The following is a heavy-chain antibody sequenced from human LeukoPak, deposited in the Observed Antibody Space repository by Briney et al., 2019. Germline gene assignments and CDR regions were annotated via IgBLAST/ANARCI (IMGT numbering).Heavy chain of an antibody. CDR2: INPNSGGT. Sequence: ASVKVSCKASGYTFTGYYMHWVRQAPGQGLEWLGWINPNSGGTNYAQKSQGRVTMTRDTSISTAYMELSRLRSDDTAVYYCASLGYCSSTSCYTGEPHYYYYMDVWGKGTTVTVSS. CDR1: GYTFTGYY. D-gene: IGHD2-2*02. V-gene: IGHV1-2*02. J-gene: IGHJ6*03. CDR3: ASLGYCSSTSCYTGEPHYYYYMDV.